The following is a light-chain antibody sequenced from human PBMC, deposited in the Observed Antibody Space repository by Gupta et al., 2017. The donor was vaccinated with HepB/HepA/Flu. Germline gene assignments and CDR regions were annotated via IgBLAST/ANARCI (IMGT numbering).Light chain of an antibody. CDR3: SSFRSGFTRVV. Sequence: QSALTQPASVSGSPGQSITIACAGSSSDIGGFDAVSWYKQYPGKAPELLIYSVSNRPSGIYYRFSGSKSGNTASLTISGLQPEDEGTYYCSSFRSGFTRVVFGGGTKLTVL. CDR1: SSDIGGFDA. CDR2: SVS. V-gene: IGLV2-14*01. J-gene: IGLJ3*02.